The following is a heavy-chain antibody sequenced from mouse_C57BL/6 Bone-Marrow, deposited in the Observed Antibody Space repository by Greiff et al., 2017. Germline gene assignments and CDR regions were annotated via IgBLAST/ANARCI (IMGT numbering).Heavy chain of an antibody. V-gene: IGHV1-55*01. J-gene: IGHJ1*03. Sequence: QVQLQQSGAELVKPGASVKMSCKASGYTFTSYWITWVKQRPGQGLEWIGDIYPGSGSTNYNEKFKSKATLTVDTSSSTAYMQLSSLTSEDSAVYYCAREGDYGSSSYWYFDVWGTGTTVTVSS. CDR2: IYPGSGST. CDR3: AREGDYGSSSYWYFDV. D-gene: IGHD1-1*01. CDR1: GYTFTSYW.